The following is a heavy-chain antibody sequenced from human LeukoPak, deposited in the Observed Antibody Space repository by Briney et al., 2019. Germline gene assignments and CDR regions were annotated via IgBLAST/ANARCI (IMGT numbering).Heavy chain of an antibody. D-gene: IGHD6-13*01. CDR2: ISSSSSYI. CDR3: ARSSWYDWYFDL. CDR1: GFTFTNYA. V-gene: IGHV3-21*01. Sequence: GGSLRLSCAASGFTFTNYAMNWVRQAPGKGLEWVSSISSSSSYIYYADSVKGRFTISRDNAKNSLYLQMNSLRAEDTAVYYCARSSWYDWYFDLWGRGTLVTVSS. J-gene: IGHJ2*01.